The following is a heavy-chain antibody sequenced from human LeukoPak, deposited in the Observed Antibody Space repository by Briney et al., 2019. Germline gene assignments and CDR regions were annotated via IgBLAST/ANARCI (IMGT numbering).Heavy chain of an antibody. CDR3: AMAYSSSWYYFDY. D-gene: IGHD6-13*01. V-gene: IGHV4-59*01. CDR1: GGSISEYY. J-gene: IGHJ4*02. Sequence: SETLSLTCTVSGGSISEYYWSWIRQPPGKGLEWIAYISYNGITNYNPSLKSRVTIAVDTSKNQFSLRLNSVTAADTAVYYCAMAYSSSWYYFDYWGQGTLVTVSS. CDR2: ISYNGIT.